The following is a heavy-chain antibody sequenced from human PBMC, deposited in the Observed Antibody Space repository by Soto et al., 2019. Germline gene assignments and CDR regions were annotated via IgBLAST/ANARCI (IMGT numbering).Heavy chain of an antibody. CDR3: AKAYDILTGYYTFVY. D-gene: IGHD3-9*01. Sequence: GGSLRLSCAASGFTFSSYAMSWVRQAPGKGLEWVSAISGSGGSTYYADSVKGRFTISRDNSKNTLYLQMNSLRAEDTAVYYCAKAYDILTGYYTFVYWGQGTLVTVSS. CDR1: GFTFSSYA. CDR2: ISGSGGST. V-gene: IGHV3-23*01. J-gene: IGHJ4*02.